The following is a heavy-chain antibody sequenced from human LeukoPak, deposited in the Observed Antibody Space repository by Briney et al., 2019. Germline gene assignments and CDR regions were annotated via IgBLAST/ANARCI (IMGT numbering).Heavy chain of an antibody. Sequence: ASVKVSCKASGYTFTTYAINWVRQATGQGLEWMGWMNPNSGDTGYAHKFQGRVTMTRDTSTTTAYMELSSLTSDDAAVYYCARDDPPWDWGQGTLVTVSS. D-gene: IGHD1-1*01. J-gene: IGHJ4*02. CDR1: GYTFTTYA. V-gene: IGHV1-8*01. CDR3: ARDDPPWD. CDR2: MNPNSGDT.